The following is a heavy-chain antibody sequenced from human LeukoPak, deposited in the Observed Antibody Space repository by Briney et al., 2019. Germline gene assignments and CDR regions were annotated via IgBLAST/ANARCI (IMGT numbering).Heavy chain of an antibody. J-gene: IGHJ4*02. CDR3: ANQRRDSSSSPFRFHFDY. Sequence: GGSQRLSCAASGFTFSSYAMSWVRQAPGKGLEWVSAISGSGGSTYYADSVKGRFTISRDNSKNTVYLQMNSLRSEDSAVYYCANQRRDSSSSPFRFHFDYWGQGALVTVSS. CDR2: ISGSGGST. D-gene: IGHD6-6*01. CDR1: GFTFSSYA. V-gene: IGHV3-23*01.